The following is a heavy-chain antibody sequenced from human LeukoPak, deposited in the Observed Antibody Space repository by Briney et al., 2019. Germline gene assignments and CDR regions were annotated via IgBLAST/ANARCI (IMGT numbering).Heavy chain of an antibody. V-gene: IGHV4-34*01. CDR3: ARVGTRVRYYYDSSGYQRDFVQ. D-gene: IGHD3-22*01. Sequence: KPSETLSLTCAVYGGSFSGYYWSWIRQPPGKGLEWIGEVNHIGSTNYNPSLKSRVTISADTSKNQISLKLNSVTAADTAIYFCARVGTRVRYYYDSSGYQRDFVQWGQGTLVTVSS. CDR2: VNHIGST. CDR1: GGSFSGYY. J-gene: IGHJ4*02.